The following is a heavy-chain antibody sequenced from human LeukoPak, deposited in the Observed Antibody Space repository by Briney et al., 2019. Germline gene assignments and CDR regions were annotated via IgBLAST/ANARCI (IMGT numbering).Heavy chain of an antibody. V-gene: IGHV3-21*01. CDR2: ITSSSSYI. J-gene: IGHJ4*02. CDR1: GFTFSSHS. D-gene: IGHD4-23*01. Sequence: GGSLRLSCAASGFTFSSHSMNWVRQAPGKGLEWVSSITSSSSYIYYADSVKGRFTISRDNAKNSLYLQMNSLRAEDTAGYYCARDGDYGGNPDYWGQGTLVTVSS. CDR3: ARDGDYGGNPDY.